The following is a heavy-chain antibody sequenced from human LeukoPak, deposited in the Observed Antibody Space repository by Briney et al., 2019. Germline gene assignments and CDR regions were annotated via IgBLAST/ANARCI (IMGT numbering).Heavy chain of an antibody. Sequence: AAAKVSSKASGYTFTIYGISCVRQDPGQGLEWMGWIRAYNGNTNYAQKPQGRLTMTTDTSTSTAYMELSSLRSDDTAVYYCPRGSPSYYDSSGYYYPYFAYWGQGTLATVSS. CDR1: GYTFTIYG. J-gene: IGHJ4*02. CDR2: IRAYNGNT. CDR3: PRGSPSYYDSSGYYYPYFAY. D-gene: IGHD3-22*01. V-gene: IGHV1-18*01.